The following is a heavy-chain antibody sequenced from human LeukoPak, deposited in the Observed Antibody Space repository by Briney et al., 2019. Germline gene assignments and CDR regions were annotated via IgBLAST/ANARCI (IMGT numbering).Heavy chain of an antibody. J-gene: IGHJ4*02. V-gene: IGHV4-39*07. Sequence: KTSETLSLTCTVSGGSISSYYWGWIRQPPGKGLEWIGSIYYSGSTYYNPSLKSRVTISVDTSKNQFSLKLSSVTAADTAVYYCARDGGVGAIGYFDYWGQGTLVTVSS. CDR3: ARDGGVGAIGYFDY. D-gene: IGHD1-26*01. CDR2: IYYSGST. CDR1: GGSISSYY.